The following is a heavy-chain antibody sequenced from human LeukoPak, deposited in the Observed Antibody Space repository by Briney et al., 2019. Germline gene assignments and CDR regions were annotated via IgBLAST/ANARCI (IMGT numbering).Heavy chain of an antibody. CDR1: GGSISSYY. V-gene: IGHV4-4*07. J-gene: IGHJ6*02. CDR2: IYTSGST. D-gene: IGHD6-13*01. CDR3: ARHYRKAAAGTVGNGYYYGMDV. Sequence: SETLSLTCTVSGGSISSYYWSWIRQPAGKGLEWIGRIYTSGSTNYNPPLKSRVTISVDTSKNQFSLKLSSVTAADTAVYYCARHYRKAAAGTVGNGYYYGMDVWGQGTTVTVSS.